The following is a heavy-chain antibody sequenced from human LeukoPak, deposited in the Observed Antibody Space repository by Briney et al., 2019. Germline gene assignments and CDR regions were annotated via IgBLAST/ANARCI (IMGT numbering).Heavy chain of an antibody. Sequence: GSLRLSFAASGFNFCSYANSWVRQAPGEGLEWVSAISGSGGSTYYADSVKGRFTISRDNSKNTLYLQMNSLRAEDTAVYYCAMYGDRLFDYWGQGTLVTVSS. J-gene: IGHJ4*02. CDR1: GFNFCSYA. CDR3: AMYGDRLFDY. D-gene: IGHD4-17*01. V-gene: IGHV3-23*01. CDR2: ISGSGGST.